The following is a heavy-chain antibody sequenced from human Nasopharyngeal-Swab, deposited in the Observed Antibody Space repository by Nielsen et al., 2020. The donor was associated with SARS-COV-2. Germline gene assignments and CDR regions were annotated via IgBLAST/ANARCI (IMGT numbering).Heavy chain of an antibody. CDR1: GFTFSSYS. CDR3: AKSECSSTSCYVDYYYYYMDV. D-gene: IGHD2-2*01. Sequence: GGSLRLSCAASGFTFSSYSMNWVRQAPGQGLEWVSSISSSSSYIYYADSVKGRFTISRDNAKNSLYLQMNSLRAEDTAVYYCAKSECSSTSCYVDYYYYYMDVWGKGTTVTVSS. J-gene: IGHJ6*03. V-gene: IGHV3-21*01. CDR2: ISSSSSYI.